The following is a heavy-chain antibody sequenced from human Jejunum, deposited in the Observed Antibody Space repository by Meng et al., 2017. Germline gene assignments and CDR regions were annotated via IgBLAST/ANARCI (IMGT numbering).Heavy chain of an antibody. V-gene: IGHV4-30-4*01. Sequence: QVQLQESGPGLVKPSQTLSLTCTVSGGSISSGDYYWSWIRQPPGKGLEWIGYIYYSGNTYNPSLKSRVTISVDTPKNQFSLKLSSVTAADTAVYYCASYDLFTGFGFDYWGQGTLVTVSS. CDR2: IYYSGNT. CDR3: ASYDLFTGFGFDY. D-gene: IGHD3-9*01. J-gene: IGHJ4*02. CDR1: GGSISSGDYY.